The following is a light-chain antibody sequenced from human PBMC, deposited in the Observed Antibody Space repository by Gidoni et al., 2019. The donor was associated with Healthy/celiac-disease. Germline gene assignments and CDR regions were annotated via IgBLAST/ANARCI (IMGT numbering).Light chain of an antibody. Sequence: QSVLTQPPSVSGAPGQRVTTSCTWSSPNLRAGYDVHWYQHLPGTAPNILIYGNSNQPSGVPDRFSGSKSGTSASLAITGLQAEDEADYYCQSYDSSLSGYVVFGGGTKLTVL. J-gene: IGLJ2*01. CDR1: SPNLRAGYD. CDR2: GNS. V-gene: IGLV1-40*01. CDR3: QSYDSSLSGYVV.